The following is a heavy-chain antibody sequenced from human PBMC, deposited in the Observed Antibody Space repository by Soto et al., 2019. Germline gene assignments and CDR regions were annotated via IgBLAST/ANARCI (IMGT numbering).Heavy chain of an antibody. CDR3: VCSSSGPYY. CDR2: IKQDGSEK. CDR1: GFTFSSYW. D-gene: IGHD6-19*01. J-gene: IGHJ4*02. V-gene: IGHV3-7*05. Sequence: EVQLVESGGGLVQPGGSLRLSCAASGFTFSSYWMSWVRQAPGKGLEWVANIKQDGSEKYYVDSVKGRFTISRDNAKNSQYLQMNSQRDEDTGGYYCVCSSSGPYYWGQGTLVTVSS.